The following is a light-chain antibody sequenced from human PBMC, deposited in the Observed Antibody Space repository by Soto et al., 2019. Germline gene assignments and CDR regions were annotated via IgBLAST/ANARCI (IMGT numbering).Light chain of an antibody. J-gene: IGKJ4*01. V-gene: IGKV1-16*01. CDR3: QQYKNYPRS. CDR2: AAT. CDR1: QDISSN. Sequence: DIQMTQSPSSLSASVGDRITITCRASQDISSNLAWYQQKPGKAPKSLIYAATSLQSGVPSRFSGSGSGTYFTLTITPLQPDDFATYYCQQYKNYPRSFGGGTKVEI.